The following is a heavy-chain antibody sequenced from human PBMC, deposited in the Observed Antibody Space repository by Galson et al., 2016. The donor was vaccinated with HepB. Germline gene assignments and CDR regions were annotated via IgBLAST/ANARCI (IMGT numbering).Heavy chain of an antibody. V-gene: IGHV3-7*04. CDR1: GFTFSSYW. Sequence: SLRLSCAASGFTFSSYWMSWVRQAPGKGLEWLANIKQDGSEKYYVDSVRGRFTISRGNAMNSLYLHMSSLRAEDTALYYCTRTISATAGIDWGQGTLVTVSS. CDR3: TRTISATAGID. J-gene: IGHJ4*02. CDR2: IKQDGSEK. D-gene: IGHD6-13*01.